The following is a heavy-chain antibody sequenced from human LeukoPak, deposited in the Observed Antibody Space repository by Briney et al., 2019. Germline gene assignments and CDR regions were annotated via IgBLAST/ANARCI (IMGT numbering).Heavy chain of an antibody. J-gene: IGHJ4*02. CDR1: GFTFSSYY. Sequence: GGSLRLSCVASGFTFSSYYMNWVRQAPGKGLEWVSGISWNSGSIGYADSVKGRFTISRDNAKNSLYLQMNSLRAEDMALYYCAKDMAGYYDSSGYMEEWGQGTLVTVSS. CDR2: ISWNSGSI. V-gene: IGHV3-9*03. D-gene: IGHD3-22*01. CDR3: AKDMAGYYDSSGYMEE.